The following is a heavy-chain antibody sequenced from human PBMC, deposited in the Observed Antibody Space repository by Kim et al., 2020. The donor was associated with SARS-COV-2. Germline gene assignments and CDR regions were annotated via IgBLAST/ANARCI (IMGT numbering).Heavy chain of an antibody. Sequence: GGSLRLSCAASGFTFSSYEMNWVRQAPGKGLEWVSYISSSGSTIYYADSVKGRFTISRDNAKNSLYLQMNSLRAEDTAVYYCARAIVVVAAATHFDNWGQGTLVTVSS. J-gene: IGHJ4*02. CDR2: ISSSGSTI. CDR3: ARAIVVVAAATHFDN. V-gene: IGHV3-48*03. CDR1: GFTFSSYE. D-gene: IGHD2-2*01.